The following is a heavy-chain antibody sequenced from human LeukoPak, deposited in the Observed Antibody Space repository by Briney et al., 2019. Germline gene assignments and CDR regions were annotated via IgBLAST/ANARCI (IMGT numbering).Heavy chain of an antibody. D-gene: IGHD6-13*01. CDR2: IWSDGSTE. CDR3: AKDMTHIAAAGAIDY. J-gene: IGHJ4*02. CDR1: GFTFTSHA. Sequence: GRSLRLSCASSGFTFTSHAMHWVRQAPGKGLEWVAVIWSDGSTENYADSVKGRFTISRDNSKNTLYLQMNSLRAEDTAVYYCAKDMTHIAAAGAIDYWGQGTLVSVSS. V-gene: IGHV3-33*06.